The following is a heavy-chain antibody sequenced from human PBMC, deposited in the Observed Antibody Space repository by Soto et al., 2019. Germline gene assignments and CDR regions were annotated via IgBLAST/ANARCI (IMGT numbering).Heavy chain of an antibody. CDR1: GYTFTGYY. CDR2: INPNSGGT. CDR3: ARDGRWGSSSNYYGMDV. J-gene: IGHJ6*02. Sequence: ASVKVSCKASGYTFTGYYMHWVRQAPGQGLEWMGWINPNSGGTNYAQKFQGWVTMTRDTSISTAYMELSRLRSDDTAVYYCARDGRWGSSSNYYGMDVWGQGTTVTVSS. V-gene: IGHV1-2*04. D-gene: IGHD6-6*01.